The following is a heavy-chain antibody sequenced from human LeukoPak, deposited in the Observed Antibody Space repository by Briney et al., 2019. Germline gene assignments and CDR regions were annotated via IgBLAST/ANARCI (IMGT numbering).Heavy chain of an antibody. CDR1: GYTFTGYY. D-gene: IGHD3-10*01. CDR3: ARDLYPQFRGVPAFDI. Sequence: ASVKVSCKASGYTFTGYYMHWVRQAPGQGLEWMGWINPNSGGTNYAQKFQGRVTMTRDTSTSTAYMELRSLRSDDTAVYYCARDLYPQFRGVPAFDIWGQGTMVTVSS. V-gene: IGHV1-2*02. CDR2: INPNSGGT. J-gene: IGHJ3*02.